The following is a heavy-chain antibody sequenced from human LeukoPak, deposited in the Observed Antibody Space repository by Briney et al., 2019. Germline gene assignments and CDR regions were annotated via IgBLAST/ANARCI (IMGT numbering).Heavy chain of an antibody. CDR2: IIPIFGTA. CDR1: GYTFTSYG. J-gene: IGHJ4*02. D-gene: IGHD6-6*01. Sequence: SVKVSCKASGYTFTSYGISWVRQAPGQGLEWMGGIIPIFGTANYAQKFQGRVTITTDESTSTAYMELSSLRSEDTAVYYCARSIAYSSSFVTRYWGQGTLVTVSS. CDR3: ARSIAYSSSFVTRY. V-gene: IGHV1-69*05.